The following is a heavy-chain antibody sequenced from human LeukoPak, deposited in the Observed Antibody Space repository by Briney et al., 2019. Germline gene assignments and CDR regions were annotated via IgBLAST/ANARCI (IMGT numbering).Heavy chain of an antibody. CDR3: ARESKFEVVPAAIAGGWFDP. V-gene: IGHV4-38-2*02. D-gene: IGHD2-2*01. CDR1: GYSISSGYY. CDR2: IYHSGST. J-gene: IGHJ5*02. Sequence: KTSETLSLTCTVSGYSISSGYYWGWIRQPPGKGLEWIGSIYHSGSTYYNPSLKSRVTISVDTSKNQFSLKLSSVTAADTAVYYCARESKFEVVPAAIAGGWFDPWGQGTLVTVSS.